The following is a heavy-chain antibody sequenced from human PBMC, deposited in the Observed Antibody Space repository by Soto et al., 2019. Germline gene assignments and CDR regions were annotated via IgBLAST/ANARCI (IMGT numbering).Heavy chain of an antibody. Sequence: GGSLRLSCAASGFTFSSYSMNWVRQAPGKGLEWVSYISSSSSTIYYADSVKGRFTISRDNAKNSLYLQMNSLRDEDTAVYYCARGKYSGYLYYYYGMDVWGQGTTVTVSS. V-gene: IGHV3-48*02. CDR2: ISSSSSTI. CDR1: GFTFSSYS. J-gene: IGHJ6*02. D-gene: IGHD5-12*01. CDR3: ARGKYSGYLYYYYGMDV.